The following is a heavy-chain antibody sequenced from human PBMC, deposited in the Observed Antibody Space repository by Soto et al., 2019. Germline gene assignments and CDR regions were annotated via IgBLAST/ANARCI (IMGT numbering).Heavy chain of an antibody. D-gene: IGHD6-13*01. CDR2: INHSGTT. CDR1: GGSFSGYY. Sequence: QVQLQQCGAGLLKPSETLSLTCAVYGGSFSGYYWSWIRQPPGKGLEWIGEINHSGTTNYNPSLKSRVTISVDTSKNQFSLKLRSVTSADMAVYFCARADSSSWWGGFDYWGQGTLVTVSS. V-gene: IGHV4-34*01. CDR3: ARADSSSWWGGFDY. J-gene: IGHJ4*02.